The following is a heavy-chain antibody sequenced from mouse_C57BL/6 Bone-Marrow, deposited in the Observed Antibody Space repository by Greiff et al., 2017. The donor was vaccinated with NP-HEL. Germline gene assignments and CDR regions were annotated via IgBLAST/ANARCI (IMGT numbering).Heavy chain of an antibody. J-gene: IGHJ2*01. V-gene: IGHV5-6*01. CDR1: GFTFSSYG. CDR3: AREILY. Sequence: QLKESGGDLVKPGGSLKLSCAASGFTFSSYGMSWVRQTPDKRLEWVATISSGGSYTYYPDSVKGRFTISRDNAKNTLYLQMSSLKSEDTAMYYCAREILYWGQGTTLTVSS. CDR2: ISSGGSYT.